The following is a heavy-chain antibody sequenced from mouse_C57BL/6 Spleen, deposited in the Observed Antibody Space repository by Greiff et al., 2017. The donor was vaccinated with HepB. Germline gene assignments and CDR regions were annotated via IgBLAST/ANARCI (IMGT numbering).Heavy chain of an antibody. Sequence: EVQLQQSGAELVKPGASVKLSCTASGFNIKDYYMHWVTQRTEQGLEWIGRIDPEDGATKYAPKFQGKATITADTSSNTAYLQLSSLTAEDTAVYYCAITHYGYDGAWFAYWGQGTLVTVSA. D-gene: IGHD2-2*01. CDR1: GFNIKDYY. V-gene: IGHV14-2*01. J-gene: IGHJ3*01. CDR2: IDPEDGAT. CDR3: AITHYGYDGAWFAY.